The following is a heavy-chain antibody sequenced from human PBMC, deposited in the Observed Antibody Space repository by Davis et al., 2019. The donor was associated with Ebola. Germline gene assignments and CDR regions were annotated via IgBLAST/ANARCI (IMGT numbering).Heavy chain of an antibody. CDR1: GFTFSSYA. V-gene: IGHV3-23*01. CDR2: ISGSGGST. Sequence: GESLKISCAASGFTFSSYAMSWVRQAPGKGLEWVSTISGSGGSTYYADSVKGRFTISRDKSKNTLYLQMNSLRAEDTAFYYCARDMYYYDPWGQGTLVTVSS. CDR3: ARDMYYYDP. D-gene: IGHD3-10*01. J-gene: IGHJ5*02.